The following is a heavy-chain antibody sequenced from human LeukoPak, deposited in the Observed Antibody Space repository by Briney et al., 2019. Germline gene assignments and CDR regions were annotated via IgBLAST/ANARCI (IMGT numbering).Heavy chain of an antibody. CDR2: ISGSGGNA. Sequence: QPGGSLRLSCAASEFTFSRYSMNWVRQAPGKGLEWVSIISGSGGNAYYAGSVKGRFTISRDNFKNTVYLQMNSLRADDTAIYYCAKARSSTWDYYFDSWGQGTLVTVSS. D-gene: IGHD6-13*01. CDR1: EFTFSRYS. J-gene: IGHJ4*02. V-gene: IGHV3-23*01. CDR3: AKARSSTWDYYFDS.